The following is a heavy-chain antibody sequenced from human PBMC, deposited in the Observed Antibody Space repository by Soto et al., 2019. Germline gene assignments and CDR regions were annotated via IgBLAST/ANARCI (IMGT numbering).Heavy chain of an antibody. CDR2: IYYGGST. J-gene: IGHJ5*02. CDR3: ARDGESGAYCGGDCYRGGYNWFDP. V-gene: IGHV4-30-4*01. Sequence: SETLSLTCTVSGGSISSGDYYWSWIRQPPGKGLEWIGYIYYGGSTYYNPSLKSRVTISVDTSKNQFSLKLSSVTAADTAVYYCARDGESGAYCGGDCYRGGYNWFDPWGQGTLVTVSS. CDR1: GGSISSGDYY. D-gene: IGHD2-21*02.